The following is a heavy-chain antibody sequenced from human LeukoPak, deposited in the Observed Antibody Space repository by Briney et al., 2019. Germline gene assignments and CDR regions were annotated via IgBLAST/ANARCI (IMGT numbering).Heavy chain of an antibody. CDR2: INHSGST. CDR1: GGSFSGYY. V-gene: IGHV4-34*01. Sequence: PSETLSLTCAVYGGSFSGYYWSWIRQPPGKGLEWIGEINHSGSTNYNPSLKSRVTISVDTSKNQFSLKLSSVTAADTAVYYCARALNDYGDYSWFDPWGQGTLVTVSS. J-gene: IGHJ5*02. CDR3: ARALNDYGDYSWFDP. D-gene: IGHD4-17*01.